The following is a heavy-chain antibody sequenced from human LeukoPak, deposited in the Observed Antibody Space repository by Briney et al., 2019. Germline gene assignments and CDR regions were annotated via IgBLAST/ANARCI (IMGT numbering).Heavy chain of an antibody. D-gene: IGHD3-3*01. CDR2: IYYSGST. Sequence: SETLSLTCAVYGGSFSSYYWGWIRQPPGKGLEWIGSIYYSGSTYYNPSLKSRVTISVDTSKNQFSLKLSSVTAADTAVYYCARLIITIFGVVSSQNWFDPWGQGTLVTVSS. CDR3: ARLIITIFGVVSSQNWFDP. J-gene: IGHJ5*02. V-gene: IGHV4-39*01. CDR1: GGSFSSYY.